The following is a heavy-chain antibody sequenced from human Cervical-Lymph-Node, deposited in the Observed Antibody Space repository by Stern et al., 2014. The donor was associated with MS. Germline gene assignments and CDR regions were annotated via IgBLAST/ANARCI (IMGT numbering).Heavy chain of an antibody. CDR1: GFTFSSYG. CDR3: AKENSSGWYNWFDP. D-gene: IGHD6-19*01. V-gene: IGHV3-30*18. J-gene: IGHJ5*02. CDR2: ISYDGSNK. Sequence: VHLVESGGGVVQPGRSLRLSCAASGFTFSSYGMHWVRQAPGKGLEWVAVISYDGSNKYYADSVKGRFTISRDNSKNTLYLQMNSLRAEDTAVYYCAKENSSGWYNWFDPWGQGTLVTVSS.